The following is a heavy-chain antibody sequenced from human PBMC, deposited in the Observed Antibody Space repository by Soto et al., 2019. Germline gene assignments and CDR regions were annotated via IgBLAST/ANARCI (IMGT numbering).Heavy chain of an antibody. CDR2: VYYSGST. D-gene: IGHD3-9*01. CDR1: GGSISNYY. J-gene: IGHJ5*02. V-gene: IGHV4-59*01. CDR3: VRDYLLTGFDP. Sequence: LSLTCTVSGGSISNYYWTWVRQPPGKGLEWIGYVYYSGSTNYNPSLESRVTISIDASKNQFSLKMKSVTAADTAVYYCVRDYLLTGFDPWGQGALVTVSS.